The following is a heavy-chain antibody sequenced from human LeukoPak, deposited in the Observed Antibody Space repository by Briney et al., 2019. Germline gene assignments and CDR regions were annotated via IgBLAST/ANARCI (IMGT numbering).Heavy chain of an antibody. J-gene: IGHJ3*02. CDR3: ARELGISAFDI. Sequence: SETPSLTCTVSGGSISSYYWSWIRQPPGKGLEWIGSIYYSGSTIYSPSLKSRVTMSVDKSESQFSLRLTSVTAADTAVYYCARELGISAFDIWGQGTMVTVSS. V-gene: IGHV4-59*01. D-gene: IGHD7-27*01. CDR2: IYYSGST. CDR1: GGSISSYY.